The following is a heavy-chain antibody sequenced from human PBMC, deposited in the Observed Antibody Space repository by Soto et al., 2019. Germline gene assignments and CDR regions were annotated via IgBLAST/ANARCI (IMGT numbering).Heavy chain of an antibody. D-gene: IGHD3-16*01. Sequence: EVQLVESGGGLVQPGRSLRLSCAASGFTFDDYAMHWVRQAPGKGLEWVSGISWNSGSIGYADSVKGRFTISRDNAKNSLYLQMNRLRAEDTALYYCAKGAGGRRYYFDYWGQGTLVTVSS. CDR2: ISWNSGSI. V-gene: IGHV3-9*01. J-gene: IGHJ4*02. CDR3: AKGAGGRRYYFDY. CDR1: GFTFDDYA.